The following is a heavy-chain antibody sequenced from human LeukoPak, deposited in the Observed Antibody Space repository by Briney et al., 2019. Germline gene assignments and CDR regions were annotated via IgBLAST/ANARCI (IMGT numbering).Heavy chain of an antibody. CDR1: GGSISSYY. CDR2: IYYSGST. Sequence: PSETLSLTCTVSGGSISSYYWSWIRQPPGKGLEWIGYIYYSGSTNYNPSLKSRVTISVDTSKNQFSLKLSSVTAADTAVYYCARGGYDFWSGYPDYWGQGTLVTVSS. D-gene: IGHD3-3*01. V-gene: IGHV4-59*01. CDR3: ARGGYDFWSGYPDY. J-gene: IGHJ4*02.